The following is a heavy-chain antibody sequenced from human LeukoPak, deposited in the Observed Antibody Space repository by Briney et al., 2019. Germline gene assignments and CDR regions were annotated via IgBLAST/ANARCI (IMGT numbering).Heavy chain of an antibody. CDR1: GFTFDDYA. CDR3: AKAGGGGYSSSWYGVYFDY. V-gene: IGHV3-9*03. D-gene: IGHD6-13*01. CDR2: ISWNSGSI. J-gene: IGHJ4*02. Sequence: GGSLRLSCAASGFTFDDYAMHWVRQAPGKGLEWVSGISWNSGSIGYADSVKGRFTISRDNAKNSLYLQMSSLRAEDMALYYCAKAGGGGYSSSWYGVYFDYWGQGTLVTVSS.